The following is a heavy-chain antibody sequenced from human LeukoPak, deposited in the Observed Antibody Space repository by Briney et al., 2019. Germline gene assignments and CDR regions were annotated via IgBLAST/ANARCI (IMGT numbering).Heavy chain of an antibody. CDR2: ISSSGSTI. Sequence: GGSLRLSCAASGFTFSSYEMNRVRQAPGKGLEWVSYISSSGSTIYYADSVKGRFTISRDNAKNSLYLQMNSLRAEDTAVYYCAREGGDYLVSDYWGQGTLVTVSS. D-gene: IGHD4-17*01. CDR1: GFTFSSYE. J-gene: IGHJ4*02. CDR3: AREGGDYLVSDY. V-gene: IGHV3-48*03.